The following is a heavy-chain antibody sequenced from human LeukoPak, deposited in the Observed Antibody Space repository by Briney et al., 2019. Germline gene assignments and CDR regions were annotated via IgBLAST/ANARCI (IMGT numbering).Heavy chain of an antibody. CDR3: AKDPSSGWPEYFQH. CDR1: GFSFSNYA. J-gene: IGHJ1*01. CDR2: SAASGGNI. V-gene: IGHV3-23*01. D-gene: IGHD6-19*01. Sequence: PGGSLRLSCVASGFSFSNYAMTWVRQAPGKGLQWVSSSAASGGNIFYADSVKGRFTISRDNSKNTLYLQMDSLGADDTAVYYCAKDPSSGWPEYFQHWGQGTLVTVPS.